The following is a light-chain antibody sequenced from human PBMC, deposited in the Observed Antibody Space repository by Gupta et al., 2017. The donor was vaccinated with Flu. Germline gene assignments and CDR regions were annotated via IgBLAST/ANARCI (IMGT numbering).Light chain of an antibody. J-gene: IGLJ3*02. CDR3: QLWDSSSDHWV. CDR2: NDS. V-gene: IGLV3-21*02. CDR1: NVGSRS. Sequence: SYVLTQPPSVSVAPGQTARIPCGGKNVGSRSVHWYQQQSGQAPVLVVFNDSDRPSGIPERFSGSSSGNTATLTISRVEAGDEAAYYCQLWDSSSDHWVFGGGTKVTVL.